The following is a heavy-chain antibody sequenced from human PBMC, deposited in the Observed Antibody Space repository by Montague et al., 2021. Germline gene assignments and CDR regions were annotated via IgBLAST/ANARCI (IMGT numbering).Heavy chain of an antibody. CDR2: VRHIGST. CDR3: ASDRGSFDY. CDR1: GGSLSEYY. Sequence: SETLSLTCGVYGGSLSEYYWTWIRQSPEKGLEWIGEVRHIGSTNYNPSLESRVTMSVDKSKNQFSLKLRSVTAADTAVYYCASDRGSFDYWGQGTVVTVSS. D-gene: IGHD3-10*01. J-gene: IGHJ4*02. V-gene: IGHV4-34*01.